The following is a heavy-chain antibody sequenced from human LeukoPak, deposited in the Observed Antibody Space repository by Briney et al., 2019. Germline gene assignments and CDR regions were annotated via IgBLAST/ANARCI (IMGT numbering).Heavy chain of an antibody. CDR2: IYSGGST. D-gene: IGHD2-15*01. V-gene: IGHV3-53*01. J-gene: IGHJ3*02. CDR3: ARDGRYCSGGSCYSDALDI. Sequence: TGGSLRLSCAASGFTVSSNYMSWVRQAPGKGLEWVSVIYSGGSTYYADSVKGRFTISRDNSKNTLYLQMNSLRAEDTAVYYCARDGRYCSGGSCYSDALDIWGQGTMVTVSS. CDR1: GFTVSSNY.